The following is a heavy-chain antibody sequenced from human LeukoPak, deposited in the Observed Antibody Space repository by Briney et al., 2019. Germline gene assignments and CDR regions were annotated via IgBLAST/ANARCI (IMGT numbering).Heavy chain of an antibody. CDR1: GYTFTSYG. CDR3: AGGIASTGRYYFDY. J-gene: IGHJ4*02. V-gene: IGHV1-18*01. D-gene: IGHD6-13*01. Sequence: ASVKVSCKASGYTFTSYGVTWVRQAPGQGLEWMGWISAYNGNTNYAQKFQGRVTMTTDTSTSTAYMELRSLRSDDPAVFYCAGGIASTGRYYFDYWGQGTLVTVSS. CDR2: ISAYNGNT.